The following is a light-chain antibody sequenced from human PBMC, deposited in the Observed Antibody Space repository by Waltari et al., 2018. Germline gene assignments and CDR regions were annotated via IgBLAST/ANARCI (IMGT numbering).Light chain of an antibody. Sequence: EIVLTPSPGTLSLSPGERATLSRRASQSVSSSYLARYQQRPGQAPRLLIYGASSRAAGIPDRFSGSGSGTDFALTISRLEPEDFAVYYCQQYGSSPFTFGPGTKVDIK. J-gene: IGKJ3*01. CDR2: GAS. V-gene: IGKV3-20*01. CDR1: QSVSSSY. CDR3: QQYGSSPFT.